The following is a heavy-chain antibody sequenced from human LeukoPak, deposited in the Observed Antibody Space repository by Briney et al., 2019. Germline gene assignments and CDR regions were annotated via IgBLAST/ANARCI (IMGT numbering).Heavy chain of an antibody. D-gene: IGHD6-6*01. CDR3: ARVMAPSSSDY. V-gene: IGHV4-30-4*08. CDR2: IYYSGST. CDR1: GGSISSGGYY. J-gene: IGHJ4*02. Sequence: PSETLSLTCTVSGGSISSGGYYWSWIRQPPGKGLEWIGYIYYSGSTYYNPSLKSRVTISVDTSKNQFSLKLSTVTAADTAVYYCARVMAPSSSDYWGQGTLVTVSS.